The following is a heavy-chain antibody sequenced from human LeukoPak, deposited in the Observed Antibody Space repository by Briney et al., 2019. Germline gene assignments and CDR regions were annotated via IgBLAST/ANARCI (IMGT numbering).Heavy chain of an antibody. CDR1: GGTFSSNA. V-gene: IGHV1-69*06. Sequence: SVKVSCKASGGTFSSNAISWVRQAPGQGLEWMGGIIPIFGTANYAQKFQGRVTITADKSTSTAYMELSSLRSEDTAVYYCARRAIAVAGSYYFDYWGQGTLVTVSS. CDR2: IIPIFGTA. J-gene: IGHJ4*02. CDR3: ARRAIAVAGSYYFDY. D-gene: IGHD6-19*01.